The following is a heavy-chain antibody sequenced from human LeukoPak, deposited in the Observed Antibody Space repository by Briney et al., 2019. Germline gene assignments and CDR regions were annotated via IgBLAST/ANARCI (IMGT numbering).Heavy chain of an antibody. J-gene: IGHJ4*02. D-gene: IGHD6-19*01. CDR1: GYTFTGYY. V-gene: IGHV1-2*02. CDR3: ARDRIAVAGTVDS. CDR2: INPNSGGT. Sequence: GASVKVSCKASGYTFTGYYLHWVRQASGQGLEWMGWINPNSGGTDYAQKFQGRVTMTRDTSISTAYMELSRLRSDDTAVYYCARDRIAVAGTVDSWGQGTLVTVSS.